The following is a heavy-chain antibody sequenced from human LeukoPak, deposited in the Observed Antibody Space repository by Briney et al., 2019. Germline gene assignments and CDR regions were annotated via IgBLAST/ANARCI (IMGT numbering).Heavy chain of an antibody. J-gene: IGHJ6*03. CDR3: ARHVATTVTRGYSCHPMDV. CDR1: GASISTYY. D-gene: IGHD4-17*01. Sequence: SETLSLTCTASGASISTYYWSWIRQPPGEGLEWIAYIAPSGGAVYNPSLDSRLTVSVDTSKNQFSLKLNSVTAADTAVYYCARHVATTVTRGYSCHPMDVWGKGTTVSVSS. CDR2: IAPSGGA. V-gene: IGHV4-4*09.